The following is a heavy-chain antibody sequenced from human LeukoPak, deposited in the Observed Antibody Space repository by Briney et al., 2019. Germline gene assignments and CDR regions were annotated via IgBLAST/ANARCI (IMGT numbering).Heavy chain of an antibody. Sequence: GGSLRVSCAASGFTFSDYYMSWIRQAPGKGLEWVSYISSSSSYTNYADSVKGRFTISRDNAKNTLYLQMNSLRAEDTAVYYCARDRSYSFDYWGQGTLVTVSS. D-gene: IGHD2-15*01. CDR3: ARDRSYSFDY. J-gene: IGHJ4*02. V-gene: IGHV3-11*06. CDR1: GFTFSDYY. CDR2: ISSSSSYT.